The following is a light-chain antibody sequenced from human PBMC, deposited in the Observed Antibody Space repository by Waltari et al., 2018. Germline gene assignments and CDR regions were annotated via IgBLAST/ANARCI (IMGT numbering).Light chain of an antibody. J-gene: IGLJ2*01. CDR2: DVS. CDR1: NRDIGGYNF. CDR3: SSYANSNTLL. Sequence: QSALSQQPASVSGFPGQSITISCTGGNRDIGGYNFVAWHQQHPAKVPKLIIYDVSYRPSGVSSRFSGSKSGNTASLTISGLQAEDEADYYCSSYANSNTLLFGGGTKLAVL. V-gene: IGLV2-14*03.